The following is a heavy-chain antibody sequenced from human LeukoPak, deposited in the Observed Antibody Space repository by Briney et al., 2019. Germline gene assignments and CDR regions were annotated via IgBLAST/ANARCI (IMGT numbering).Heavy chain of an antibody. CDR1: GGSISSGGYY. CDR2: IYHSGST. CDR3: ARGGEQQLGDAFDI. D-gene: IGHD6-13*01. Sequence: SQTLSLTCTVSGGSISSGGYYWSWIRQPPGKGLEWIGYIYHSGSTYYNPSLKSRVTISVDRSKNQFSLKLSSVTAADTAVYYCARGGEQQLGDAFDIWGQGTMVTVSS. J-gene: IGHJ3*02. V-gene: IGHV4-30-2*01.